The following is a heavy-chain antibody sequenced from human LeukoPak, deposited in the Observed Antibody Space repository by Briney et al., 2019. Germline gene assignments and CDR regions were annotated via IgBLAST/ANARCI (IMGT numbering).Heavy chain of an antibody. CDR1: GYTFTSYY. CDR3: ARGGYYGSGSYHFRGPFDY. J-gene: IGHJ4*02. V-gene: IGHV1-46*01. Sequence: ASVKVSCKESGYTFTSYYMNWVRQAPGQGLEWMGIINPSGGSTSYAQKFQGRVTMTRDTSTSTVYMELSSLRSEDTAVYYCARGGYYGSGSYHFRGPFDYWGQGTLVTVSS. CDR2: INPSGGST. D-gene: IGHD3-10*01.